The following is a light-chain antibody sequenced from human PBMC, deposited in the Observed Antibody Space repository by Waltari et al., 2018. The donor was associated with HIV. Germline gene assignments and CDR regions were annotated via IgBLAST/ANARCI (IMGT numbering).Light chain of an antibody. CDR2: DVS. Sequence: QSALTQPASVSGSPGQSITISCPGTSSDVGGYNYVSWYQQHPGKAPKLMINDVSNRPSGVSNRFSGSKSGNTASLTISGLQAEDEADYYCSSYTSSSTVVFGGGTKLTVL. V-gene: IGLV2-14*01. J-gene: IGLJ2*01. CDR1: SSDVGGYNY. CDR3: SSYTSSSTVV.